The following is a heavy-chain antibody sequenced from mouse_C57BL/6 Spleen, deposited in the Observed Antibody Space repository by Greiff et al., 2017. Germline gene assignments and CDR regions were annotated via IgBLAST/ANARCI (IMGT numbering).Heavy chain of an antibody. D-gene: IGHD1-1*01. J-gene: IGHJ3*01. Sequence: EVKLQESVAELVRPGASVKLSCTASGFNIKNTYMHWVKQRPEQGLEWIGRIDPANGNTKYAPKFQGKATITADTSSNTAYLQLSSLTSEDTAIYYCASPVYYGSSYWFAYWGQGTLVTVSA. V-gene: IGHV14-3*01. CDR1: GFNIKNTY. CDR2: IDPANGNT. CDR3: ASPVYYGSSYWFAY.